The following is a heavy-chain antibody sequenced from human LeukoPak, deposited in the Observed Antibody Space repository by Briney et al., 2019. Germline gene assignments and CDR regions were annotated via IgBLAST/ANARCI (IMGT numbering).Heavy chain of an antibody. CDR1: GGSISSYY. V-gene: IGHV4-59*01. CDR3: AGHYYDSSPAFYYYYYMDV. CDR2: IYYSGST. J-gene: IGHJ6*03. D-gene: IGHD3-22*01. Sequence: SETLSLTCTVSGGSISSYYWSWIRQPPGKGLEWIGYIYYSGSTNYNPSLKSRVTISVDTSKNQFSLKLSSVTAADTAVYYCAGHYYDSSPAFYYYYYMDVWGKGTTVTVSS.